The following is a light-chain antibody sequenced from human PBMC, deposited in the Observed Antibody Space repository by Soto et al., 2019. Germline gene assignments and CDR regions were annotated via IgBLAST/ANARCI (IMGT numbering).Light chain of an antibody. CDR1: QSVSSRF. Sequence: EIVLTQSPGTLSLSPGERATFSCRASQSVSSRFLAWYQQKPGQAPRLLIYGASSGATGIPDRFSGSGSGTDFTLTISRLEPEDFAVYYCHYYDDSPPFPFGPGTKVDIK. CDR2: GAS. J-gene: IGKJ3*01. CDR3: HYYDDSPPFP. V-gene: IGKV3-20*01.